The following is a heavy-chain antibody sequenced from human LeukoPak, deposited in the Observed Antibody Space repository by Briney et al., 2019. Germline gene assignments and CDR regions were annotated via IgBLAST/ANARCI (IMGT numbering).Heavy chain of an antibody. CDR2: MWYDGSRE. Sequence: GGPLRLSCAASGFILRTHGMHWVRQAPGKGLEWVAGMWYDGSREDYADSVKGRFTISRDMSKNTLNLQMNSLRVEDTAMFYCARDLSFGSLDFRGQGTLVTVSS. V-gene: IGHV3-33*01. J-gene: IGHJ4*02. CDR1: GFILRTHG. CDR3: ARDLSFGSLDF. D-gene: IGHD1-26*01.